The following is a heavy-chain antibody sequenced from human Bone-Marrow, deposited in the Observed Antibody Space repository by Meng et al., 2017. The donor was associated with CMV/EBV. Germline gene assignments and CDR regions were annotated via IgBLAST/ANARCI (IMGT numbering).Heavy chain of an antibody. CDR3: AKSKYYDFWSALLPDY. CDR1: GYSFTSYW. V-gene: IGHV5-51*01. J-gene: IGHJ4*02. Sequence: GESLKISCKGSGYSFTSYWIGWVRQMPGKGLEWMGIIYPDDSDARYSPSFKGQVTMTRDTSISTAYMELSRLRSDDTAVYYCAKSKYYDFWSALLPDYWGQGTLVTVSS. CDR2: IYPDDSDA. D-gene: IGHD3-3*01.